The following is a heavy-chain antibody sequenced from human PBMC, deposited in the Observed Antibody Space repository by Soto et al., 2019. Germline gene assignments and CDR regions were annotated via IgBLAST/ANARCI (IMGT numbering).Heavy chain of an antibody. D-gene: IGHD5-12*01. CDR3: ARHHGPTTSENWFDP. CDR2: ISTYSGDT. V-gene: IGHV1-18*01. J-gene: IGHJ5*02. CDR1: GYTFFTYD. Sequence: ASVKVSCNASGYTFFTYDISWVRQAPGQGLEWMGWISTYSGDTKYAQKFQGRVTMTTDTSTTTAYLELRSLRSDDTAVYYCARHHGPTTSENWFDPWGQGTLVTVSS.